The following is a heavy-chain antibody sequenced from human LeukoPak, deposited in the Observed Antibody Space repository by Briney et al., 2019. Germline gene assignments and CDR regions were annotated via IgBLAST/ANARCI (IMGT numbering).Heavy chain of an antibody. CDR2: ISYDGGSK. D-gene: IGHD2-2*01. CDR3: AKGVAPVAIHWFDP. J-gene: IGHJ5*02. V-gene: IGHV3-30-3*01. CDR1: GFTFITYT. Sequence: PGGSLRLSCAASGFTFITYTIHWVRQAPGKGLDWVAVISYDGGSKYYADSVKGRFTISRDNSKNTLYLQMNSLRAEDTAVCYCAKGVAPVAIHWFDPWGQGTLVTVSS.